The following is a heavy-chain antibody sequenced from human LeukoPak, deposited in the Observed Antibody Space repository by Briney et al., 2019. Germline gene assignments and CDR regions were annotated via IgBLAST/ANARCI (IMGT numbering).Heavy chain of an antibody. V-gene: IGHV1-18*01. D-gene: IGHD3-10*01. CDR1: GYTFTSYF. J-gene: IGHJ6*02. Sequence: ASVNVSYKAGGYTFTSYFISWVRQAPGQGGEWIGWISAYNGTANYAQKFLGIPTMTTAPATSTAYMELRSLRSDDTAVFYCARAHYFSAMDVWGQGTSVTVSS. CDR2: ISAYNGTA. CDR3: ARAHYFSAMDV.